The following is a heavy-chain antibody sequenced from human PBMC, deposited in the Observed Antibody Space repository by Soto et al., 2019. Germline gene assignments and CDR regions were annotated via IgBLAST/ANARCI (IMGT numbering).Heavy chain of an antibody. V-gene: IGHV1-46*03. CDR1: GYHFTRYY. J-gene: IGHJ4*02. CDR3: SRDRCSSTSCYPDY. CDR2: INPTGGRA. Sequence: QVQLVQSGAEVKKPRASVKVSCKTSGYHFTRYYIHWVRQAPGKGLEWMGIINPTGGRATYAQKFQGRVSMTRDTSTTTVYMELTGLKSEDTAVYFCSRDRCSSTSCYPDYWGQGTLVTVSS. D-gene: IGHD2-2*01.